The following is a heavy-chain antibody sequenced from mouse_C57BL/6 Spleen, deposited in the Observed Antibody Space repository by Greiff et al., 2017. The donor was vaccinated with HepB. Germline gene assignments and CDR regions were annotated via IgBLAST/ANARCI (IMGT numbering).Heavy chain of an antibody. Sequence: EVHLVESGGGLVKPGGSLKLSCAASGFTFSDYGMHWVRQAPEKGLEWVAYISSGSSTIYYADTVKGRFTISRDNAKNTLFLQMTSLRSEDTAMYYCARVNYDYLSLFDYWGQGTTLTVSS. D-gene: IGHD2-4*01. CDR1: GFTFSDYG. CDR3: ARVNYDYLSLFDY. V-gene: IGHV5-17*01. J-gene: IGHJ2*01. CDR2: ISSGSSTI.